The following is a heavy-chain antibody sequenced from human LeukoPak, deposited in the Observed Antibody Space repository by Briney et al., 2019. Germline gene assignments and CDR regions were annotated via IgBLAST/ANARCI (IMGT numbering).Heavy chain of an antibody. J-gene: IGHJ4*02. Sequence: GASVKVSCKASGYTLTGHYVNWVRQAPGQGLEWMGWINPDSGGTNYAEKFQARVTMTRDTSISTAYMELSRLTSDDMAVYYCARTGAHCGGDCFLDYWGQGTLVTVSS. CDR1: GYTLTGHY. V-gene: IGHV1-2*02. CDR3: ARTGAHCGGDCFLDY. CDR2: INPDSGGT. D-gene: IGHD2-21*02.